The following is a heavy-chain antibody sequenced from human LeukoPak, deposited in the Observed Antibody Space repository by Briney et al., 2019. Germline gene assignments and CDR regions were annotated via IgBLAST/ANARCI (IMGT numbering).Heavy chain of an antibody. V-gene: IGHV3-23*01. D-gene: IGHD6-13*01. CDR3: ARDRPTVYSSSWLHFLDS. Sequence: GGTLRLSCAASGFTFSNYGMIWVRQAAGKGLEWVSGISGSGGSTYLADSVKGRFTIPRDNSKHTLYLQMNSLRADDTAVYYCARDRPTVYSSSWLHFLDSWGQGTLVTVSS. J-gene: IGHJ4*02. CDR1: GFTFSNYG. CDR2: ISGSGGST.